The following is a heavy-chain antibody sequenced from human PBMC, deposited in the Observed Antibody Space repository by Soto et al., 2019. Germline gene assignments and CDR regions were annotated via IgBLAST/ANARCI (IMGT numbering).Heavy chain of an antibody. D-gene: IGHD3-10*01. J-gene: IGHJ4*02. CDR3: ARQGGEYNNMSDY. Sequence: PGESLKISCKGSGYTFCKYWIGWVRQTPGKGLEWMGMIYPGDSYARYSPSFERQVTFSVDKSINTASLQRNSLKTSDAAMYYCARQGGEYNNMSDYWGQGTLVTVSS. V-gene: IGHV5-51*01. CDR1: GYTFCKYW. CDR2: IYPGDSYA.